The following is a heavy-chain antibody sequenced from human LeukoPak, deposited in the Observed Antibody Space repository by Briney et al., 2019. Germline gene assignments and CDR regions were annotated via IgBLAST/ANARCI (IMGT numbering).Heavy chain of an antibody. J-gene: IGHJ3*02. CDR2: ISYDGSNK. V-gene: IGHV3-30-3*01. D-gene: IGHD6-6*01. CDR1: GFTFSSYA. Sequence: GGSLRLSCAASGFTFSSYAMHWVRQAPGKGLEWVAVISYDGSNKYYADSVKGRFTISRDNSKNTLYLQMNSLRAEDTAVYYCARDRSGGSSSGGSLGAFDIWGQGTMVTVSS. CDR3: ARDRSGGSSSGGSLGAFDI.